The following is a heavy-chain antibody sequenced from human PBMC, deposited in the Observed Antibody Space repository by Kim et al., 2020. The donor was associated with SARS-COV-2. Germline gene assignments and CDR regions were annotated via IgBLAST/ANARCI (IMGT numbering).Heavy chain of an antibody. CDR2: IYYSGST. CDR1: GGSISSSSYY. CDR3: ARILPLHYYDSSGYISGFDY. Sequence: SETLSLTCTVSGGSISSSSYYWGWIRQPPGKGLEWIGSIYYSGSTYYNPSLKSRVTISVDTSKNQFSLKLSSVTAADTAVYYCARILPLHYYDSSGYISGFDYWGQGTLVTVSS. J-gene: IGHJ4*02. V-gene: IGHV4-39*01. D-gene: IGHD3-22*01.